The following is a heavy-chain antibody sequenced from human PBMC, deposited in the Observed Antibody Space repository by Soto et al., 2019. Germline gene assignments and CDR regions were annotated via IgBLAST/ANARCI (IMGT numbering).Heavy chain of an antibody. CDR1: GGSVSSGSYY. CDR3: AREATTRTLIDY. D-gene: IGHD4-17*01. Sequence: PSETLSLTCTVSGGSVSSGSYYWSWIRQPPGKGLEWIGYIYYSGSTNYNPSLKSRVTISVDTSKNQFSLKLSSVTAADTAVYYCAREATTRTLIDYWGQGTLVTVSS. V-gene: IGHV4-61*01. J-gene: IGHJ4*02. CDR2: IYYSGST.